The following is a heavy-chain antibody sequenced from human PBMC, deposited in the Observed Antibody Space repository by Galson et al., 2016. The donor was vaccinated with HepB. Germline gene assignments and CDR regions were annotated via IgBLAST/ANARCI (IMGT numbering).Heavy chain of an antibody. Sequence: LRLSCAASGFTFSRYTMSWVRRAPGQGLEWVSSISSTSKYQSYADSVRGRFIISRDTAKTSLDLQMNSLRAEDSAIYYCARVSFFRAFDIWGQGTMVTVSS. CDR2: ISSTSKYQ. D-gene: IGHD2/OR15-2a*01. V-gene: IGHV3-21*01. J-gene: IGHJ3*02. CDR3: ARVSFFRAFDI. CDR1: GFTFSRYT.